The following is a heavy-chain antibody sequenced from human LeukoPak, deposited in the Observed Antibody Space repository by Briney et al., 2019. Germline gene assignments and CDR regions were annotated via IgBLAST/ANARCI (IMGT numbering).Heavy chain of an antibody. CDR1: GFTLSSYA. CDR3: AKMIGGSGSYEAWFDP. Sequence: RGSLTLSCAASGFTLSSYAMSWVRQAPGKGLEWVSAISGSGGSTYYADSVKGRFTISRDNSKNTLYLQMNSLRAEDTAVYYCAKMIGGSGSYEAWFDPWGQGTLVSVSS. J-gene: IGHJ5*02. CDR2: ISGSGGST. V-gene: IGHV3-23*01. D-gene: IGHD3-10*01.